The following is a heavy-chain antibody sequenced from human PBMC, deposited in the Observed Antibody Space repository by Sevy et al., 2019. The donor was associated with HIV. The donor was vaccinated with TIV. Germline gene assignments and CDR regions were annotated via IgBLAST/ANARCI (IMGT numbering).Heavy chain of an antibody. D-gene: IGHD6-13*01. CDR2: ITFSSNYI. V-gene: IGHV3-21*01. Sequence: GGSLRLSCAASGFTFSTYNMNWVRQAPGKGPEWVSSITFSSNYIYYADSVKGRFTISRDNAKNSLYLQMNSLRAEDTAVYYCARSWEQQLHDAFDIWGQGTMVTVSS. J-gene: IGHJ3*02. CDR3: ARSWEQQLHDAFDI. CDR1: GFTFSTYN.